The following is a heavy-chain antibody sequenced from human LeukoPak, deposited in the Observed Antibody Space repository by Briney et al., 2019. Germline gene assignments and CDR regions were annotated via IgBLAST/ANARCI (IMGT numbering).Heavy chain of an antibody. D-gene: IGHD3-10*01. CDR2: IYYSGST. J-gene: IGHJ4*02. CDR1: GGSISSYY. V-gene: IGHV4-59*01. Sequence: SETLSLTCTVSGGSISSYYWSWIRQPPGKGLEWIGYIYYSGSTNYNPSPKSRVTISVDTSKNHFSLKLSSVTAADTAVYYCARIGTYGSGSYLSWLDYWGQGTLVTVSS. CDR3: ARIGTYGSGSYLSWLDY.